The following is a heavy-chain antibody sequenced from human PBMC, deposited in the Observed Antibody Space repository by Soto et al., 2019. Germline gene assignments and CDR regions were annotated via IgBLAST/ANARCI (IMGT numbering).Heavy chain of an antibody. D-gene: IGHD3-10*01. Sequence: EVQLLESGGGLVQPGGSLRLSCAASGFTFSSYAMNWVRQAPGKGLEWVSVISGSGGSTYYAESVKGRFTISRDNSKNTLYLQMNSLRAEDAAVYYCAKRGSGSYYGYWGQGTLVTVSS. CDR3: AKRGSGSYYGY. J-gene: IGHJ4*02. CDR2: ISGSGGST. V-gene: IGHV3-23*01. CDR1: GFTFSSYA.